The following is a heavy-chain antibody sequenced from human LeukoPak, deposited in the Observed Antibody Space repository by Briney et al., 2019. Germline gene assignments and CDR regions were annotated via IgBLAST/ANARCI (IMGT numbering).Heavy chain of an antibody. V-gene: IGHV1-69*04. CDR3: VRYSHSDYGMDV. J-gene: IGHJ6*02. CDR1: GGAFSSYA. D-gene: IGHD1-26*01. Sequence: ASVKVSCKASGGAFSSYAISWVRQAPGQGLEWMGRIIPILGIANYAQKFQGRVTITADKSTSTAYMELSSLRSEDTAVYYCVRYSHSDYGMDVWGQGTTVTVSS. CDR2: IIPILGIA.